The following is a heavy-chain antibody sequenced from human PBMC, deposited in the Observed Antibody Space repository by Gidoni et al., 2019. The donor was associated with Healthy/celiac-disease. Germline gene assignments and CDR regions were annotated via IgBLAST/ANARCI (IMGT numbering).Heavy chain of an antibody. D-gene: IGHD6-6*01. Sequence: QVQLQQWGAGLLKPSETLSLTCDVYGGAFSGYYWSWIRQPPGKGLEWIGEINHSGSTNYNPSLKSRVTISVYTSKNQCSLKLSSVTAADTAVYYCATRGSSPNYYYYGMDVWGQGTTVTVSS. CDR3: ATRGSSPNYYYYGMDV. V-gene: IGHV4-34*01. CDR1: GGAFSGYY. J-gene: IGHJ6*02. CDR2: INHSGST.